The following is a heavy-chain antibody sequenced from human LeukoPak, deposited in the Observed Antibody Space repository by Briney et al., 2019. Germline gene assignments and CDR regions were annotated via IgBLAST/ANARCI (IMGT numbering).Heavy chain of an antibody. CDR2: ISSSSSYI. Sequence: KSGGSLRLSCAASGFTFSSYSMNWVRQAPGKGLEWVSSISSSSSYIYYADSVKGRFTISRDNAKNSLYLQMNSLRAEDTAVYYCARDLAPYYYDSSGYYSGPFDYWGQRTLVTVSS. V-gene: IGHV3-21*01. J-gene: IGHJ4*02. CDR1: GFTFSSYS. CDR3: ARDLAPYYYDSSGYYSGPFDY. D-gene: IGHD3-22*01.